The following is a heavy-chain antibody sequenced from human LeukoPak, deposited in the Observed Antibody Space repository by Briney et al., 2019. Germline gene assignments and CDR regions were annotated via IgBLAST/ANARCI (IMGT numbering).Heavy chain of an antibody. Sequence: GRSLRLSCAASGLTFDDYAMHWVRQAPGKGLEWVSGISWNSGSIGYADSVKGRFTISRDNAKNSLYLQMNSLRAEVTALYYCARVYYDSSETNDAFDIWGQGTMVTVSS. CDR2: ISWNSGSI. D-gene: IGHD3-22*01. CDR1: GLTFDDYA. V-gene: IGHV3-9*01. CDR3: ARVYYDSSETNDAFDI. J-gene: IGHJ3*02.